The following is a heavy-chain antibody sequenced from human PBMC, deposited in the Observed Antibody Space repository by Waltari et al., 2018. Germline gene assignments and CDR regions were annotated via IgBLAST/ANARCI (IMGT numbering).Heavy chain of an antibody. CDR2: IYHSGST. Sequence: QVQLQESGPGLVKPSETLSLTCAVSGYSISSGYYWGWIRQPPGKGLEWIGSIYHSGSTYYNPSLKSRVTISVDTSKNQFSLKLSSVTAADTAVYYCARFRVTTATTPFDYWGQGTLVTVSS. CDR1: GYSISSGYY. V-gene: IGHV4-38-2*01. D-gene: IGHD4-17*01. J-gene: IGHJ4*02. CDR3: ARFRVTTATTPFDY.